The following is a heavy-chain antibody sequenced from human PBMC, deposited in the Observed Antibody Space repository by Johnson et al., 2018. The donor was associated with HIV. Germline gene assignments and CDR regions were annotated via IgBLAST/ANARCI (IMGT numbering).Heavy chain of an antibody. D-gene: IGHD3-10*01. Sequence: VQLVESGGGVVRPGGSLRLSCAASGFTFDDYGMSWVRQAPGKGLEWVSGINWTGGTTGYTDSVKGRFTISRDNAKNTLYVQMNSLRAEDTAVYYCARRGITIVADAFDIWGQGTMVTVSS. CDR2: INWTGGTT. CDR3: ARRGITIVADAFDI. V-gene: IGHV3-20*04. J-gene: IGHJ3*02. CDR1: GFTFDDYG.